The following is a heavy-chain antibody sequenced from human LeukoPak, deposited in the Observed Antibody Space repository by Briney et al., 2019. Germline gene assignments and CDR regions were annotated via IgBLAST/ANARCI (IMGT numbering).Heavy chain of an antibody. CDR3: FTYYDVWTGYNPHDY. CDR2: MYYSGST. V-gene: IGHV4-39*01. CDR1: GGSISSTTYY. Sequence: SETLSLTCTVSGGSISSTTYYWGWIRQPPGKGLEWTATMYYSGSTYYNPSLKSRVTISVDTSTNQFSLKLSSVTAADSAVYYCFTYYDVWTGYNPHDYWGQGTLVTVSS. D-gene: IGHD3-3*01. J-gene: IGHJ4*02.